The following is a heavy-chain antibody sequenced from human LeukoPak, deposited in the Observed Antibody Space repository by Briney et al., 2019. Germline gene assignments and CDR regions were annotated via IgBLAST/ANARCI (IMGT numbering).Heavy chain of an antibody. Sequence: GGSLRLSCAASGFTVSSNYMSWVRQAPGKGLEWVSVIYSGGSTYYADSVKGRFTISRDNSKNTLYLQMNSLRAEDTAVYYCAGPSAAAAAGTIGDSYYYGMDVWGQGTTVTVSS. CDR1: GFTVSSNY. CDR2: IYSGGST. CDR3: AGPSAAAAAGTIGDSYYYGMDV. J-gene: IGHJ6*02. V-gene: IGHV3-53*01. D-gene: IGHD6-13*01.